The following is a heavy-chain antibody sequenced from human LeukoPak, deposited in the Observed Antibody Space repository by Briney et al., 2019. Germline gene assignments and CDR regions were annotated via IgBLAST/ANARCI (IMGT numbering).Heavy chain of an antibody. J-gene: IGHJ6*02. CDR2: IWYDGSNK. D-gene: IGHD4-17*01. CDR3: AGDYGEHYYGMDV. CDR1: GLTFSSYG. V-gene: IGHV3-33*01. Sequence: PGRSLRLSCAASGLTFSSYGMHWVRQAPGKGLEGVAVIWYDGSNKCYADSVKGRFTISRDNSKNTLYLQMNSLRAEDTAVYYCAGDYGEHYYGMDVWGQGTTVTVSS.